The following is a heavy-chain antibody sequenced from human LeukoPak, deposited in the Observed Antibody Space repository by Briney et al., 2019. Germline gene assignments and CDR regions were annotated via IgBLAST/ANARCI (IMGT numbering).Heavy chain of an antibody. J-gene: IGHJ6*02. CDR3: AKDSRYCSGGSCYWGLYYYYGMDV. CDR1: GFTFSSNW. D-gene: IGHD2-15*01. Sequence: GGSLRLSCAASGFTFSSNWMHWVRQAPGKGLVWVSRINEDGSTTNYADSVKGRSTIFRDNAKNTLYLQMNSLRAEDTAVYYCAKDSRYCSGGSCYWGLYYYYGMDVWGQGTTVTVSS. CDR2: INEDGSTT. V-gene: IGHV3-74*01.